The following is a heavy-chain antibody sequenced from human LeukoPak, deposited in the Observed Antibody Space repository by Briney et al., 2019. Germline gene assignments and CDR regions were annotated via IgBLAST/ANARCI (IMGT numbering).Heavy chain of an antibody. D-gene: IGHD1-7*01. V-gene: IGHV4-34*01. CDR2: INDSGRI. Sequence: SETLSLTSAVYGGSPRTDYWSWIREPPGKGVEWIGEINDSGRINYNPSLMSRVTVSVDTSKNQSSLRLTSVTATDTAVYYCARRWNYGRNYYIDVWGNGATVSVSS. CDR1: GGSPRTDY. CDR3: ARRWNYGRNYYIDV. J-gene: IGHJ6*03.